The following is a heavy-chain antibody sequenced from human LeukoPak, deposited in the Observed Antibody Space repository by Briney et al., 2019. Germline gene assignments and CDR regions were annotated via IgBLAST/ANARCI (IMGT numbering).Heavy chain of an antibody. Sequence: ASVQVSCRASGYTFTAYYMNCVRRATGQGLEWMGWINPNSGGTNYAKKFHGRVTMTRDTSISTACMALSRLRSDDTAVYYWARSWFGDGPTPGNYWGQGTLVTVSS. CDR3: ARSWFGDGPTPGNY. D-gene: IGHD3-10*01. J-gene: IGHJ4*02. V-gene: IGHV1-2*02. CDR1: GYTFTAYY. CDR2: INPNSGGT.